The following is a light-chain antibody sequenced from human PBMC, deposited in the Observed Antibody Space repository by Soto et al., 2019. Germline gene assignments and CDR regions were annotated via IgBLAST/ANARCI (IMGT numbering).Light chain of an antibody. Sequence: QSALTQPASVSGSPGQSITISCNGTSSDVGGYNYVSWYQQHPGKAPKLMIYDVRNRPSGVSNRFSGSKSVNTASLTISGLQAEDEADYYCSSYTTVSTYVFGTGTKVTVL. CDR1: SSDVGGYNY. CDR2: DVR. J-gene: IGLJ1*01. CDR3: SSYTTVSTYV. V-gene: IGLV2-14*01.